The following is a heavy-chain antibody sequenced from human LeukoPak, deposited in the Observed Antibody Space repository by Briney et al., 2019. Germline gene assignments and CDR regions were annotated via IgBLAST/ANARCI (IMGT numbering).Heavy chain of an antibody. V-gene: IGHV3-23*01. CDR1: GFTFSNYA. CDR3: AKWGDYDVLTGYYDSDY. J-gene: IGHJ4*02. CDR2: VSGRDTST. D-gene: IGHD3-9*01. Sequence: PGGSLGLSCAASGFTFSNYAMSWVRQAPGKGLEGVSAVSGRDTSTYYTDSVKGRFTISRDNSKNTLYLQMNSLSAEDTAIYYCAKWGDYDVLTGYYDSDYWGQGTLVTVSS.